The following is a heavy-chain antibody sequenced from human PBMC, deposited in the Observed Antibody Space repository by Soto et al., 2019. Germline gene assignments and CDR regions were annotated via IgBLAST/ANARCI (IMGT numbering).Heavy chain of an antibody. CDR2: IYYSGP. V-gene: IGHV4-30-4*01. CDR1: GGSITSDDYH. J-gene: IGHJ5*02. Sequence: SETLSLTCTVSGGSITSDDYHWTWIRQPPGKGLEWIGFIYYSGPYYNPSLKSRVTLSVDTSKNQFSLKLSSVTAADTAVYYCARDLAYCASGSCYTKWGSWGQGTPVT. D-gene: IGHD2-15*01. CDR3: ARDLAYCASGSCYTKWGS.